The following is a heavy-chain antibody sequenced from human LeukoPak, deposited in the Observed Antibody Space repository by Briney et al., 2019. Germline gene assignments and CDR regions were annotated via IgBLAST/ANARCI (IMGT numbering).Heavy chain of an antibody. Sequence: PSETLSLTCAVSGGPFSGYYWTWIRQPPGKGLEWIGEINHSGSANYNPSLKSRVTISVDTSKNQFSLKLSSVTAADTAVYYCAREGDTAMVQFDYWGQGTLVTVSS. J-gene: IGHJ4*02. CDR3: AREGDTAMVQFDY. CDR2: INHSGSA. D-gene: IGHD5-18*01. V-gene: IGHV4-34*01. CDR1: GGPFSGYY.